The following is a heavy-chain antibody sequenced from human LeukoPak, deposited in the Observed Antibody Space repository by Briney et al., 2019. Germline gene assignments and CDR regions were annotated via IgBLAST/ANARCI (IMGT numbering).Heavy chain of an antibody. V-gene: IGHV3-21*06. CDR3: AKGSGVHY. CDR2: TSKSGTYI. D-gene: IGHD3-10*01. CDR1: GFTFRTYS. J-gene: IGHJ4*02. Sequence: GGSLRLSCAASGFTFRTYSMNWVRQAPGKGLEWISSTSKSGTYIYYADAVRGRFIISRDNANNSLYLEMNNLGVDDTAVYYCAKGSGVHYWGLGTLVVVSS.